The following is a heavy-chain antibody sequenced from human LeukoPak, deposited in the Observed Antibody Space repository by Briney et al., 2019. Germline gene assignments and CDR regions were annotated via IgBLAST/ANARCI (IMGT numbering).Heavy chain of an antibody. CDR3: ARDLGYCSSTSCSPWWFDP. Sequence: PSETLSLTCAVSGGSISSGGYSWSWIRQPPGKGLEWIGYIYHSGSTYYNPSLKSRVTISVDRSKNQFSLKLSSVTAADTAVYSCARDLGYCSSTSCSPWWFDPGAREPWSPSPQ. CDR1: GGSISSGGYS. CDR2: IYHSGST. J-gene: IGHJ5*02. D-gene: IGHD2-2*01. V-gene: IGHV4-30-2*01.